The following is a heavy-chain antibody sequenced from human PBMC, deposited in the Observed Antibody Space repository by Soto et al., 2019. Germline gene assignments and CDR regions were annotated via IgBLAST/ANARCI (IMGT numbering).Heavy chain of an antibody. D-gene: IGHD5-12*01. Sequence: GGSLRLSCAASGFTFSSYSMNWVRQAPGKGLEWVSSITSGSDYIYYADSVRGRFTISRDNAKNSLYLQMNSLRAEDAAVYYCARVDGYTYPNDYWGQGTLVTVSS. CDR3: ARVDGYTYPNDY. CDR1: GFTFSSYS. J-gene: IGHJ4*02. V-gene: IGHV3-21*01. CDR2: ITSGSDYI.